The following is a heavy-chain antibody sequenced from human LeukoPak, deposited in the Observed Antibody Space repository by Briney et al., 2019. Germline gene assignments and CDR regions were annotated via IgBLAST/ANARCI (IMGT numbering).Heavy chain of an antibody. CDR3: ARRGRGCALSGLDV. D-gene: IGHD3-16*01. J-gene: IGHJ6*02. V-gene: IGHV5-51*01. CDR1: GYTFVSYW. Sequence: GESLKISCKGSGYTFVSYWIGWVRQMPGKGLEWMGIIYPYDSDTRYSPSFQGQVSISADKSSNTAYLQWSSLKASDTAIYYCARRGRGCALSGLDVWGQGTTVTVSS. CDR2: IYPYDSDT.